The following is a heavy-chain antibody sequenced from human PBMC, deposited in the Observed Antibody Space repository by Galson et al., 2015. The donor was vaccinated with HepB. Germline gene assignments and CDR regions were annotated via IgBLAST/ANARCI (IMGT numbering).Heavy chain of an antibody. J-gene: IGHJ6*02. CDR3: ARFTVVEMATLYGDYGMDV. CDR1: GFTVSSNY. Sequence: SLRLSCAASGFTVSSNYMSWVRQAPGKGLEWVSVIYSGGSTYYADSVKGRFTISRDNSKNTLYLQMNSLRAEDTAVYYGARFTVVEMATLYGDYGMDVWGQGTTVTVSS. D-gene: IGHD5-24*01. CDR2: IYSGGST. V-gene: IGHV3-66*01.